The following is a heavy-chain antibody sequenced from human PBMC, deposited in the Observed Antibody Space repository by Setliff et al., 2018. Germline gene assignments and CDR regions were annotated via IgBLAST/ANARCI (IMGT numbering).Heavy chain of an antibody. Sequence: PGGSLRLSCAASGFTFSSYWMSWVRQAPGKGLEWVANIKQDGSEKYYVDSVKGRFTISRDNAKNSLYLQMNSLRAEDTAVYYCARDATYYDFWSDYSPDAFDIWGQGTMVTGSS. CDR1: GFTFSSYW. CDR3: ARDATYYDFWSDYSPDAFDI. D-gene: IGHD3-3*01. V-gene: IGHV3-7*01. J-gene: IGHJ3*02. CDR2: IKQDGSEK.